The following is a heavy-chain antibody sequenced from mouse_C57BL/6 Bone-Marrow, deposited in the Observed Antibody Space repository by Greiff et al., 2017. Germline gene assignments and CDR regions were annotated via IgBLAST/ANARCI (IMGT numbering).Heavy chain of an antibody. CDR2: ISNGGGST. J-gene: IGHJ4*01. V-gene: IGHV5-12*01. Sequence: EVKLMESGGGLVQPGGSLKLSCAASGFTFSDYYMYWVRQTPEKRLELVAYISNGGGSTYYPHPVQGRFTFSRDHASNTRYLQMRRLKSEDTAMYYCARPETTVYYYAMDYWGQGTSGTVSS. CDR1: GFTFSDYY. CDR3: ARPETTVYYYAMDY. D-gene: IGHD1-1*01.